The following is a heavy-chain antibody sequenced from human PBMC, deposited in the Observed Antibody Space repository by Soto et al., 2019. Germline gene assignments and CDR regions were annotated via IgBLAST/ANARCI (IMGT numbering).Heavy chain of an antibody. J-gene: IGHJ4*02. CDR1: GGTFSSYA. D-gene: IGHD3-22*01. V-gene: IGHV1-69*13. CDR3: ARYDSSGYYYYYFDY. Sequence: SVKVSCKASGGTFSSYAISWVRQAPGQGLEWMGGIIPIFGTANYAQKFQGRVTITADESTSTAYMELSSLRSEDTAVYYCARYDSSGYYYYYFDYWGQGTLVTVSS. CDR2: IIPIFGTA.